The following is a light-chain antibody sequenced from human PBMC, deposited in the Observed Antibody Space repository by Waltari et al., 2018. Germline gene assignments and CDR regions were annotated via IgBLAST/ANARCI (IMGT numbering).Light chain of an antibody. CDR1: QSLTRRY. CDR3: QQYESRSMYT. CDR2: GAS. V-gene: IGKV3-20*01. J-gene: IGKJ2*01. Sequence: EVVLTQSPDTLSLSPGERATLSCRASQSLTRRYLAWYQQQPGQAPRLLIYGASCRAAGSPHRFSGSGSGTDFTLTISRLEPDDFAVYYCQQYESRSMYTFGQGTKLEI.